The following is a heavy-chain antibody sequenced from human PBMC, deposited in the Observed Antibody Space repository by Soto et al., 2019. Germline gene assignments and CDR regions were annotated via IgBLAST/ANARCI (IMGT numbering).Heavy chain of an antibody. CDR2: INPNSGGT. Sequence: GASVKVSCKASGYTFTGYYMHWVRQAPGQGLEWMGWINPNSGGTNYAQKFQGWVTMTRDTSISTAYMELSRLRSDDTAVYYCARTAYYSGYDLGDYWGQGTLVTVSS. D-gene: IGHD5-12*01. CDR3: ARTAYYSGYDLGDY. V-gene: IGHV1-2*04. J-gene: IGHJ4*02. CDR1: GYTFTGYY.